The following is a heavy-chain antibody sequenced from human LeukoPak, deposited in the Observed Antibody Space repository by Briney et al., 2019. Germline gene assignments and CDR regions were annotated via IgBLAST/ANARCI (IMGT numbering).Heavy chain of an antibody. CDR2: IYPGDSDT. J-gene: IGHJ4*02. CDR1: GHTFANYG. D-gene: IGHD5-12*01. CDR3: ARHRVYSAFDY. Sequence: GESLKISCKGSGHTFANYGIGWVRQMPGKGLEWMGIIYPGDSDTRYSPSFQGQVTISADKSISTAYLQWSSLKASDTAMYYCARHRVYSAFDYWGQGTLVTVSS. V-gene: IGHV5-51*01.